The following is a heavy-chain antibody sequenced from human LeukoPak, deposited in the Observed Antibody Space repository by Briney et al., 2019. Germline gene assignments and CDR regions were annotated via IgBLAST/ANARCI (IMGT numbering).Heavy chain of an antibody. D-gene: IGHD3-10*01. CDR3: AREGGSDAFDI. J-gene: IGHJ3*02. CDR1: GFTFSSYW. V-gene: IGHV3-74*01. Sequence: PGGSLRLSCVVSGFTFSSYWMHWVRQAPGKGLVWVSRIKTDGSSTSYADSVKGRFTVSRDNAKNTLYLQMNSLRAEDTAVYYCAREGGSDAFDIWGQGTMVTVSS. CDR2: IKTDGSST.